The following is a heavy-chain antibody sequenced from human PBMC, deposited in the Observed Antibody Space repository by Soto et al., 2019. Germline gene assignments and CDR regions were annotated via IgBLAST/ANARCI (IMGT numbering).Heavy chain of an antibody. D-gene: IGHD3-22*01. CDR3: ARSYYDSSGYYRGADYYYGMDV. CDR1: GGSISSGDYY. Sequence: PSETLSLTCTVSGGSISSGDYYWSWIRQPPGKGLEWIGYIYYSGSTYYNPSLKSRVTISVDTSKNQFSLKLSSVTAADTAVYYCARSYYDSSGYYRGADYYYGMDVWGQGTTVTVSS. CDR2: IYYSGST. J-gene: IGHJ6*02. V-gene: IGHV4-30-4*01.